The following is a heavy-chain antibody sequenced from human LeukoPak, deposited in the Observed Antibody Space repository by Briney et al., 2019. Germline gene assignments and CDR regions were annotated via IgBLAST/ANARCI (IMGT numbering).Heavy chain of an antibody. V-gene: IGHV3-21*03. J-gene: IGHJ5*02. CDR3: ARDRDSSGLYGGADL. CDR2: ISSTNDHT. CDR1: GFSFSFSN. Sequence: GGSLRLSCAASGFSFSFSNMNWVRQAPGKGLEWVSYISSTNDHTYYADSVNGRFTISRDTAKNSLYLQMNSLRVEDTAIYFCARDRDSSGLYGGADLWGQGVLVTVSA. D-gene: IGHD6-19*01.